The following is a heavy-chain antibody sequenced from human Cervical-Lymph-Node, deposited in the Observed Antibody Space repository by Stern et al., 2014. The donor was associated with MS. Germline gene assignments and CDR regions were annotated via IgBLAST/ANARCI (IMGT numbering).Heavy chain of an antibody. CDR2: IKQDGSEK. D-gene: IGHD6-13*01. V-gene: IGHV3-7*01. CDR3: ARVGSSWAFDY. Sequence: EVQLVESGGGLVQPGGSLRLSCAASGFTFSSYWMSWVRQAPGTGLEWVANIKQDGSEKYYVDSVKGRFTISRDNAKNSLYLQMNSLRAEDTAVYYCARVGSSWAFDYWGQGTLVTVSS. J-gene: IGHJ4*02. CDR1: GFTFSSYW.